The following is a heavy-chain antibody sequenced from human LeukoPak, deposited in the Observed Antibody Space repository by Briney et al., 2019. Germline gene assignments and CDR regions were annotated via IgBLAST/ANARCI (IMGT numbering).Heavy chain of an antibody. CDR2: ISSSGSTI. D-gene: IGHD3-3*01. Sequence: GGSLRLSCAASGFTFSDYYMSWIRQAPGKGLEWVSYISSSGSTIYYADSVKGRFTISRDNAKNSLYLQMNSLRAEDTAVYYCARDTRGDFWSGYSTYYYYYGMDVWGQGTTVTGSS. CDR1: GFTFSDYY. CDR3: ARDTRGDFWSGYSTYYYYYGMDV. V-gene: IGHV3-11*01. J-gene: IGHJ6*02.